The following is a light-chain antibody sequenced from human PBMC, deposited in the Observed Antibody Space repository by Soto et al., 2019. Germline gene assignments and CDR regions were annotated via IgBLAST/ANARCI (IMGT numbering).Light chain of an antibody. CDR1: QSVSSN. V-gene: IGKV3-15*01. CDR2: GAS. J-gene: IGKJ1*01. Sequence: EIVMTQSPATLSVSPGERATLSCRASQSVSSNLAWYQQKPGQAPRLLIYGASTRATGIPARFSGSGSGTEFTLTISSLQSEEFAVYYCQQYNNWPPGTFGKGTKVEIK. CDR3: QQYNNWPPGT.